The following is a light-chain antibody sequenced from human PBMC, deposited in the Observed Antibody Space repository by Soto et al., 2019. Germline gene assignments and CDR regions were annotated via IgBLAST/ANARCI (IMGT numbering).Light chain of an antibody. CDR2: DTS. J-gene: IGKJ4*01. V-gene: IGKV3-15*01. Sequence: EVVMTQSPATLSLSPGERATLSCRASRGIGSTLAWYQQKPGQTPRLLIYDTSTRATGVPARFIGSASGTEFTLPITSLQSEDFAIYYCQHYVTWPLTFGGGTRVENK. CDR3: QHYVTWPLT. CDR1: RGIGST.